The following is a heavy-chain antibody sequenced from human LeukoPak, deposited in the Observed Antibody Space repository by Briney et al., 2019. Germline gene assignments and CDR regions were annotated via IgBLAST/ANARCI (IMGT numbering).Heavy chain of an antibody. J-gene: IGHJ5*02. CDR2: INTDGSST. CDR3: ARERFDP. CDR1: GFTFSSYW. V-gene: IGHV3-74*01. Sequence: PGGSLRLSCAASGFTFSSYWMHCVRQGPGKGLVWVARINTDGSSTNYADSVKGRFTISRDNAKNTLYLQMNSLRAEDTALYYCARERFDPWGQGTLVTVSS.